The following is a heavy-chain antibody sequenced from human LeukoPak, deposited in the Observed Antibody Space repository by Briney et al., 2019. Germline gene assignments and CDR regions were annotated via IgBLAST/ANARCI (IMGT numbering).Heavy chain of an antibody. CDR3: ARQPGAGWFDP. V-gene: IGHV5-51*01. J-gene: IGHJ5*02. D-gene: IGHD3-10*01. CDR2: INPGDSDT. Sequence: GESLKISCQASGYSFTSSWIGWARQMPGKGLEWMAIINPGDSDTRYSPSFQGQVTISADKSISTVYLQWGSRKASDTAMYYCARQPGAGWFDPWGQGTLVTVSS. CDR1: GYSFTSSW.